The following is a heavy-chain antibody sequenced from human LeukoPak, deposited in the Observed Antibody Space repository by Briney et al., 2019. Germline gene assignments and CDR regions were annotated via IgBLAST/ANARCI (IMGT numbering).Heavy chain of an antibody. J-gene: IGHJ3*02. CDR3: AKGSVPVVAMNAFEI. CDR1: GFTFSSYA. Sequence: GGSLRLSCAASGFTFSSYAMSWVRQAPGKGLEWVSVISGSGVNTYYADSVKGRFTISRDNSKNTLFLQMNSLRAEDTAVYYCAKGSVPVVAMNAFEIWGQGTMATVSS. CDR2: ISGSGVNT. V-gene: IGHV3-23*01. D-gene: IGHD2-2*01.